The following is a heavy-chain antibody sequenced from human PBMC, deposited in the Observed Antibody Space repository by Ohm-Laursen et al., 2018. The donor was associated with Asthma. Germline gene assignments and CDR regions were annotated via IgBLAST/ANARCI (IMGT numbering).Heavy chain of an antibody. CDR3: ARDRYDSSGYYPFDY. CDR2: IIPIFGTA. Sequence: ASVKVSCKASGGTFSSYAISWVRQAPGQGLEWMGGIIPIFGTANYAQKFQGRVTITADESTSTAYMELSSLRSEDTAVYYCARDRYDSSGYYPFDYWGQGTLVTVSS. CDR1: GGTFSSYA. D-gene: IGHD3-22*01. J-gene: IGHJ4*02. V-gene: IGHV1-69*13.